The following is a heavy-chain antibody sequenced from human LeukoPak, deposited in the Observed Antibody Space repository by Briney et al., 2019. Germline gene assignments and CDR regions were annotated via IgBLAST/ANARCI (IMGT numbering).Heavy chain of an antibody. CDR3: AREVAARLDYFDY. Sequence: ASVKVSCKASGYTFTSYGISWVRQAPGQGLEWMGWISAYNGNTNYAQKFQGRVTMTRDTSISTAYMELSRLRSDDTAVYYCAREVAARLDYFDYWGQGTLVTVSS. J-gene: IGHJ4*02. CDR2: ISAYNGNT. CDR1: GYTFTSYG. V-gene: IGHV1-18*01. D-gene: IGHD6-6*01.